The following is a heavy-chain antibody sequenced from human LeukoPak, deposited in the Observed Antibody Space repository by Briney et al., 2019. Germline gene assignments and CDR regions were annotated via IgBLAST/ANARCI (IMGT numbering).Heavy chain of an antibody. D-gene: IGHD3-10*01. V-gene: IGHV5-51*01. J-gene: IGHJ4*02. Sequence: GESLKISCKGSGYSFTNYWIGWVRQMPGKGLEWMGIIYPGDSDTRYSPSFQGQVTISADKSISTAYLQWSSLKASDTAMYYCASTYYYGSGSYYLAYYWGQGTLVTVSS. CDR1: GYSFTNYW. CDR3: ASTYYYGSGSYYLAYY. CDR2: IYPGDSDT.